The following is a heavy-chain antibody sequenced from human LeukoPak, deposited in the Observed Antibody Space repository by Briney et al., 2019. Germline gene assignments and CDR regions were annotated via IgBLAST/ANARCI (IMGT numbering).Heavy chain of an antibody. CDR2: IYYSGST. CDR1: GGSISSYY. D-gene: IGHD3-3*01. CDR3: ARQYSYYDFWSGYRPNWFDP. V-gene: IGHV4-59*01. J-gene: IGHJ5*02. Sequence: PSETLSLTCTVSGGSISSYYWSWIRQPPGKGLEWIGCIYYSGSTNYNPSLKSRVTISVDTSKNQFSLKLSSVTAADTAVYYCARQYSYYDFWSGYRPNWFDPWGQGTLVTVSS.